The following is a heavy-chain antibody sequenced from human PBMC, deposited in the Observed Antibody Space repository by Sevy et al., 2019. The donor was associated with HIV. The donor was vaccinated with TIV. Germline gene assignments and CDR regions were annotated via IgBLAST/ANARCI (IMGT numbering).Heavy chain of an antibody. V-gene: IGHV3-30*18. D-gene: IGHD6-19*01. J-gene: IGHJ4*02. CDR1: GFTFSSYG. CDR3: AKDLPISGWYGEVFDY. Sequence: GGSLRLSCAASGFTFSSYGMHWVRQAPGKGLEWVAVISYDGSNKYYADSVKGRFTISRDNSKNTLYLQMNSLRAEDTAVYYCAKDLPISGWYGEVFDYWGQGTLDTVSS. CDR2: ISYDGSNK.